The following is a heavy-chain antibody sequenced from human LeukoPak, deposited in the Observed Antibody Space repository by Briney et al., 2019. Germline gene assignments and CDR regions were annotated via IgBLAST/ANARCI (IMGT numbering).Heavy chain of an antibody. CDR3: AKNAYCSASDCYSPVDS. CDR2: ISPGDSTT. J-gene: IGHJ4*02. D-gene: IGHD2-15*01. CDR1: GYSFSNYW. Sequence: NRGESLKISCKGSGYSFSNYWIGWVRPMPGKGLEWMGIISPGDSTTRYSPSFQGQVTISADKSITTAYLQWSSLKASDTAIYYCAKNAYCSASDCYSPVDSWGQGTLVTVSS. V-gene: IGHV5-51*01.